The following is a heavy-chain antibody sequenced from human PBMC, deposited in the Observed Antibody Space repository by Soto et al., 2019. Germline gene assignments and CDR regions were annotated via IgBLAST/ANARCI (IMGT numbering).Heavy chain of an antibody. CDR2: ISAYNGNT. D-gene: IGHD3-9*01. CDR3: ARDGDILTGYYLGWFDP. J-gene: IGHJ5*02. CDR1: GYTFTSYG. Sequence: GASVKVSCKASGYTFTSYGISWVRQAPGQGLEWMGWISAYNGNTNYAQKLQGRVTMTTDTSTSTAYMELRSLRSDDTAVYYCARDGDILTGYYLGWFDPWGQGTLVTVSS. V-gene: IGHV1-18*01.